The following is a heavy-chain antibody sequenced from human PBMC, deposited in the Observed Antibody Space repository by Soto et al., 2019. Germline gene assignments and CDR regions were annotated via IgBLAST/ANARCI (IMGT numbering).Heavy chain of an antibody. V-gene: IGHV3-48*01. CDR3: ARDSTDYIWGSYPAAFDI. Sequence: EVQLVESGGGLVQPGGSLRLSCAASGFTFSSYSMNWVRQAPGKGLEWVSYISSSSSTIYYEDSVKGRFTISRDNAKNSLYLQMNSLRAEDTAVYYCARDSTDYIWGSYPAAFDIWGQGTMVTVSS. D-gene: IGHD3-16*01. CDR1: GFTFSSYS. CDR2: ISSSSSTI. J-gene: IGHJ3*02.